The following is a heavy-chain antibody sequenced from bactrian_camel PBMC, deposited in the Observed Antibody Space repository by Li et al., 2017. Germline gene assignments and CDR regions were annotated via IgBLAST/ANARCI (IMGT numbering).Heavy chain of an antibody. CDR2: IDSDSRI. Sequence: HVQLVESGGGSVQAGGSLRLSRAASGNTYTSSCMGWFRQAPGKDREGVARIDSDSRISYADSVKGRFTISRDNAKNTVYLQMNSLNSEDTALYYCWSRAGWGQGTQVTVS. CDR3: WSRAG. V-gene: IGHV3S53*01. J-gene: IGHJ4*01. CDR1: GNTYTSSC.